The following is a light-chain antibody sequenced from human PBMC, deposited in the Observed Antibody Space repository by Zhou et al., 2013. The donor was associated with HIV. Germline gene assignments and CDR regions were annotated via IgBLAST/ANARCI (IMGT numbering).Light chain of an antibody. V-gene: IGKV3D-20*02. J-gene: IGKJ4*01. Sequence: EIVLTQSPGTLSLSPGERATLSCRASQSLSNTFLAWYHQKPGQPPRLLIYDVSSRATGIPDRFSGSGSGTDFTLTISSLEPEDFAVYYCQQRSNWPPVTFGGGTKVEIK. CDR3: QQRSNWPPVT. CDR2: DVS. CDR1: QSLSNTF.